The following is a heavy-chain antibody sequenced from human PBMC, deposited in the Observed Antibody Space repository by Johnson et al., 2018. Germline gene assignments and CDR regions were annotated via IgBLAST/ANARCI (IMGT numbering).Heavy chain of an antibody. Sequence: QVQLQQWGAGLLKXSETLSLXCAVYGGSFSGYYWSWIRQPPGKGLEWLWEINHSGSTNYNPSLKSRVTISVDTSKNQFSLTLSSVTAADTAVEYCARGTLCSSTSCYWGMDVWGQGTTVTVSS. D-gene: IGHD2-2*01. CDR2: INHSGST. V-gene: IGHV4-34*01. CDR1: GGSFSGYY. CDR3: ARGTLCSSTSCYWGMDV. J-gene: IGHJ6*02.